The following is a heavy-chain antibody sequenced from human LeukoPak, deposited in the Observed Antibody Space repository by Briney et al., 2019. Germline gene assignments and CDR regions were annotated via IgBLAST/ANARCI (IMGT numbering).Heavy chain of an antibody. Sequence: GASVKVSCKASGGTFSSYAISWVRQAPGQGLEWMGGIIPIFGTANYAQKFQGRVTITADESTSTAYMELSSLRSEDTAVYYCARAMGFLEWSNMDVWGKGTTVTVSS. D-gene: IGHD3-3*01. CDR2: IIPIFGTA. CDR3: ARAMGFLEWSNMDV. V-gene: IGHV1-69*13. CDR1: GGTFSSYA. J-gene: IGHJ6*03.